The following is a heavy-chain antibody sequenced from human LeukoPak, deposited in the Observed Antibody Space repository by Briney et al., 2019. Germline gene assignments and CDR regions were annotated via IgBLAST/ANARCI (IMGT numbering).Heavy chain of an antibody. CDR1: GFTFSSYG. J-gene: IGHJ4*02. CDR2: IRYDGSNK. CDR3: ARGASHAY. Sequence: GGSLRLSCAASGFTFSSYGMHWVRQAPGKGLEWVAFIRYDGSNKYYADSVKGRFTISRDNPKNSLYLQMNSLRAEDTAVYYCARGASHAYWGQGTLVTVSS. V-gene: IGHV3-30*02.